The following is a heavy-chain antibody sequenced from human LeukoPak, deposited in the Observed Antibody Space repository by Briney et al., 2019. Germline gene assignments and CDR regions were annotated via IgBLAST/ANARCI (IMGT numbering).Heavy chain of an antibody. CDR1: GFTFSSYG. CDR2: IRYDGSNK. D-gene: IGHD5-12*01. CDR3: AKDKRGYALDY. V-gene: IGHV3-30*02. Sequence: GGSLRLSCAASGFTFSSYGMHWVRQAPGKGREGVAFIRYDGSNKYYADPVKGRFTISRDNSKNTPYLQMNSLRAEDTAVYYCAKDKRGYALDYWGQGTLVTVSS. J-gene: IGHJ4*02.